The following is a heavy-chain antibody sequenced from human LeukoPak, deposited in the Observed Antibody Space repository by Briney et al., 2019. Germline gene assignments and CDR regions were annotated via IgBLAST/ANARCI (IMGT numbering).Heavy chain of an antibody. CDR3: ARGPSKGYCSGGSCFRYYYYGMDV. J-gene: IGHJ6*04. CDR1: GGSISSYY. CDR2: IYYSGST. V-gene: IGHV4-59*12. D-gene: IGHD2-15*01. Sequence: PSETLSLTCTVSGGSISSYYWSWIRQPPGKGLEWIGYIYYSGSTNYNPSLKSRVTISVDTSKNQFSLKLSSVTAADTAVYYCARGPSKGYCSGGSCFRYYYYGMDVWGKGTTVTVSS.